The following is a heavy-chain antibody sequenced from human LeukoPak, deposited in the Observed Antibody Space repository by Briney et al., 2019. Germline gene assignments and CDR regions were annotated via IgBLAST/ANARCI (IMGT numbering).Heavy chain of an antibody. Sequence: GGSLRLSCAASGLTFSSYAMSWVRQAPGKGLQWVSVISGSGDSTYYADSVKGRFTISRDNSKNTLYLQMNSLRAEDTAVYYCAKAPGGIVGYWGQGTLVTVSS. CDR3: AKAPGGIVGY. J-gene: IGHJ4*02. D-gene: IGHD3-16*01. CDR1: GLTFSSYA. V-gene: IGHV3-23*01. CDR2: ISGSGDST.